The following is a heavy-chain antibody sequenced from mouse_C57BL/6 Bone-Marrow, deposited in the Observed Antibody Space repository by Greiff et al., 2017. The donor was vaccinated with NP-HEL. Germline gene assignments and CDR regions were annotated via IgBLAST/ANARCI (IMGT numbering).Heavy chain of an antibody. D-gene: IGHD2-5*01. V-gene: IGHV3-6*01. J-gene: IGHJ2*01. CDR2: ISYDGSN. CDR3: ARDPHYYSNYVGYYFDY. Sequence: EVKLMESGPGLVKPSQSLSLTCSVTGYSITSGYYWNWIRQFPGNKLEWMGYISYDGSNNYNPSLKNRISITRDTSKNQFFLKLNSVTTEDTATYYCARDPHYYSNYVGYYFDYWGQGTTLTVSS. CDR1: GYSITSGYY.